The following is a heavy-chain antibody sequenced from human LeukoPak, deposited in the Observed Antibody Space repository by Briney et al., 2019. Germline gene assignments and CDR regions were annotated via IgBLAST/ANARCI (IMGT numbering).Heavy chain of an antibody. CDR1: GFTFSNFA. V-gene: IGHV3-23*01. Sequence: GGSLRLSCAASGFTFSNFAMNWVRQAPGKGLEGVSTVSGSGGSTYYADSVKGRFTISRDNSKNTLYLQMNSLRAEDTAVYYCAKMVHTEQWLVPFDYWGQGTLVTVSS. D-gene: IGHD6-19*01. CDR2: VSGSGGST. J-gene: IGHJ4*02. CDR3: AKMVHTEQWLVPFDY.